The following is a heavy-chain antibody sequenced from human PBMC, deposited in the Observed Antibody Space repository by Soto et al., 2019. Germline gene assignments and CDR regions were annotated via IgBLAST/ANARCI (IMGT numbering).Heavy chain of an antibody. J-gene: IGHJ3*02. V-gene: IGHV4-39*01. D-gene: IGHD2-15*01. CDR3: ARQPSTLVVAATRTAFDI. Sequence: SENLSLPCTVSGGSISSSSYYWGWIRQPPGKGLEWLGSIYYSGSTYYNTSLKSRVTVSVDTSKNQFSLKLSSVPAADTAGYYCARQPSTLVVAATRTAFDIWGQGTMVTVSS. CDR1: GGSISSSSYY. CDR2: IYYSGST.